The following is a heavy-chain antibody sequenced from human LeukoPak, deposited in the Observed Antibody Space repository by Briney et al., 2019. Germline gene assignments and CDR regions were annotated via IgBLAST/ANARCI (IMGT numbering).Heavy chain of an antibody. V-gene: IGHV1-24*01. J-gene: IGHJ4*02. D-gene: IGHD3-22*01. Sequence: ASVKVSCKVSGYTLTELSMHWVRQAPGKGLEWMGGFDPEDGETIYAQKLQGRVTMTEDTSTDTAYMELSSLRSEDTAVYYCATDSGYYDSSGYYYFFDYWGQGTLVTVSS. CDR1: GYTLTELS. CDR2: FDPEDGET. CDR3: ATDSGYYDSSGYYYFFDY.